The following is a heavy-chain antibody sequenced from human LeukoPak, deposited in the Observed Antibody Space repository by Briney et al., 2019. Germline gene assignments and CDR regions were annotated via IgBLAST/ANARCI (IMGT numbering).Heavy chain of an antibody. J-gene: IGHJ4*02. D-gene: IGHD3/OR15-3a*01. CDR3: ARDRDWSFDY. V-gene: IGHV3-48*02. CDR2: ISSSSMTV. CDR1: GFTFSTYS. Sequence: PGGSLRLSCAASGFTFSTYSMNWVRQAPGKGLEWVSYISSSSMTVYFADSVKGRFTISRDDANNSLYLQMNSLRDEDTAVYYCARDRDWSFDYWGQGTLVTVSS.